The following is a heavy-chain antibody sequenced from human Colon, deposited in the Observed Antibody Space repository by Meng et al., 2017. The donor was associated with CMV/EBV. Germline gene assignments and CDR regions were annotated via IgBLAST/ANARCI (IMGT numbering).Heavy chain of an antibody. CDR2: ISGSGGST. Sequence: GGSLRLSCAASGFIFSTYAMSWVRQAPGKGLEWVSAISGSGGSTYSADSVQGRFTVSRDNSKNTLYLQMNSLRAEDTAVYYCAKNLGIASSPVDYWGQGTLVTVSS. D-gene: IGHD6-6*01. CDR3: AKNLGIASSPVDY. J-gene: IGHJ4*02. CDR1: GFIFSTYA. V-gene: IGHV3-23*01.